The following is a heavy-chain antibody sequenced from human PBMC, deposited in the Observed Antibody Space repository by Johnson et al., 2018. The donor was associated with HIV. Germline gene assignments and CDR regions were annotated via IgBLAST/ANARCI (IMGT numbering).Heavy chain of an antibody. Sequence: QVQLVESGGGVVQPGRSLRLSCAASGFTFSDYYMSWIRQGTGKGLEWVSYISSSGNTIYYADSVKGRFTISRDNAKNSLYLQMNSLRAEDTAVYYCARTISSYQGAFDIWGQGTMVTVSS. J-gene: IGHJ3*02. D-gene: IGHD1-26*01. CDR1: GFTFSDYY. CDR2: ISSSGNTI. V-gene: IGHV3-11*04. CDR3: ARTISSYQGAFDI.